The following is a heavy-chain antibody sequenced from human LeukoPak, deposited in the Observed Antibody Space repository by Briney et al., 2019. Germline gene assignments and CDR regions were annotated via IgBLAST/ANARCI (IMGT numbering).Heavy chain of an antibody. V-gene: IGHV3-23*01. J-gene: IGHJ4*02. CDR1: GFTFSSYA. D-gene: IGHD6-19*01. Sequence: PGGSLRLSCAASGFTFSSYAMTWVRPAPGKGLEWVSAISASDGSTYYVDSVKGRFTISRDFSKNTLFLQMNSLRAEDTAVYYCAKLTSGWFEDFWGQGTLVTVSS. CDR3: AKLTSGWFEDF. CDR2: ISASDGST.